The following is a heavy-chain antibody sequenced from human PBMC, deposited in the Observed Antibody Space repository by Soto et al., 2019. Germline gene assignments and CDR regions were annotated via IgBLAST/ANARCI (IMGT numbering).Heavy chain of an antibody. Sequence: ASVKVSCKASGYTFTDYYVHWVRQAPGQGLEWMGWINPNSGGTKSAQKFQGRVTMSRDTSISTAYMELSRLRSDDTAVYYCARRKGDYYDSSGYHYYFDYWGQGTLVTVSS. J-gene: IGHJ4*02. CDR1: GYTFTDYY. V-gene: IGHV1-2*02. CDR2: INPNSGGT. D-gene: IGHD3-22*01. CDR3: ARRKGDYYDSSGYHYYFDY.